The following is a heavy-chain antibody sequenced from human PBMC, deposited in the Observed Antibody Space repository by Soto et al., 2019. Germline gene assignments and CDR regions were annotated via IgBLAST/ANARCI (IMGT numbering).Heavy chain of an antibody. Sequence: SETLSLTCTVSGGSISSGDYYWSWIRQPPGKGLEWIGYIYYSGSTYYNPSLKSRVTISVDTSKNQFSLKLSSVTAADTAVYYCARDQRMLRSGYDLYGMDVWGQGTTVTVSS. D-gene: IGHD3-3*01. CDR2: IYYSGST. CDR3: ARDQRMLRSGYDLYGMDV. J-gene: IGHJ6*02. V-gene: IGHV4-30-4*01. CDR1: GGSISSGDYY.